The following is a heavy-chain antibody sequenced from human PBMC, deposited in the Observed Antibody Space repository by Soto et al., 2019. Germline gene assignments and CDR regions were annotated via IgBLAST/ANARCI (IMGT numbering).Heavy chain of an antibody. Sequence: ASVKVSCKASGGTFSSYAISWVRQAPGQGLEWMGGIIPIFGTANYAQKFQGRVTITADESTGTAYMELSSLRSEDTAVYYCARARNDYYDSSGYYGDDAFDIWGQGTMVTVSS. D-gene: IGHD3-22*01. CDR2: IIPIFGTA. J-gene: IGHJ3*02. V-gene: IGHV1-69*13. CDR1: GGTFSSYA. CDR3: ARARNDYYDSSGYYGDDAFDI.